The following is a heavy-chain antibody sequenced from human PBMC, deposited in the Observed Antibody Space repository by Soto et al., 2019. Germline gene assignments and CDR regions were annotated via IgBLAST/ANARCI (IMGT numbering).Heavy chain of an antibody. J-gene: IGHJ4*02. CDR3: AKDHNYYDSSGYPTSIGFDY. V-gene: IGHV3-30*18. Sequence: GGSLRLSCAASGFTFSSYGMHWVRQAPGKGLEWVAVISYDGSNKYYADSVKGRFTISRDNSKNTLYLQMNSLRAEDTAVYYCAKDHNYYDSSGYPTSIGFDYWGQGTLVTVSS. CDR1: GFTFSSYG. D-gene: IGHD3-22*01. CDR2: ISYDGSNK.